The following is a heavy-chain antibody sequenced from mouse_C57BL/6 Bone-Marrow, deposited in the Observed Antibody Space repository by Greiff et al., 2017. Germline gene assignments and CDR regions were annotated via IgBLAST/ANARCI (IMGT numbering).Heavy chain of an antibody. CDR1: GYTFTSYW. J-gene: IGHJ2*01. V-gene: IGHV1-64*01. CDR3: ARAHGSSYRFDY. CDR2: IHPNSGST. Sequence: QVQLQQPGAELVKPGASVKLSCKASGYTFTSYWMHWVKQRPGQGLEWIGMIHPNSGSTNYNEKFKSKATLTVDKSSSTAYMQLSSLTSEDSAVDYCARAHGSSYRFDYWGQGTTLTVSS. D-gene: IGHD1-1*01.